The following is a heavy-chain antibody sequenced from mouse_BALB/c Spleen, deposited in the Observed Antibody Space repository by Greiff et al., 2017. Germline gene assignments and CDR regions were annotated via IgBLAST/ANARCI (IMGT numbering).Heavy chain of an antibody. D-gene: IGHD1-2*01. Sequence: EVQLQQSGPELVKPGASVKISCKASGYSFTGYYMHWVKQSHVKSLEWIGRINPYNGATSYNQNFKDKASLTVDKSSSTAYMELHSLTSEDSAVYYCARDPNSLLRGWDYWGQGTSVTVSS. CDR2: INPYNGAT. V-gene: IGHV1-31*01. CDR1: GYSFTGYY. CDR3: ARDPNSLLRGWDY. J-gene: IGHJ4*01.